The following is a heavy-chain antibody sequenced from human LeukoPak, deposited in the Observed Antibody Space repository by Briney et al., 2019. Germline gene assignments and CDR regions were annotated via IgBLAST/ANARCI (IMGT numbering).Heavy chain of an antibody. CDR1: GGSISSSSYY. CDR3: ARGSVVVAATIDY. J-gene: IGHJ4*02. V-gene: IGHV4-39*07. CDR2: IYYSGST. D-gene: IGHD2-15*01. Sequence: SETLSLTCTVSGGSISSSSYYWGWIRQPPGKGLEWIGSIYYSGSTYYNPFLKSRVTISVDTSKNQFSLKLSSVTAAGTAVYYCARGSVVVAATIDYWGQGTLVTVSS.